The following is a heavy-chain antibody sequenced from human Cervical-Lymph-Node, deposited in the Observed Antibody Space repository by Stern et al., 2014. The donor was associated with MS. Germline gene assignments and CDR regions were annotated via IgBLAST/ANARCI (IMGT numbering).Heavy chain of an antibody. CDR2: VSNDGNTK. CDR3: AREPSGTYPGYFDN. J-gene: IGHJ4*02. CDR1: GYTFSSYA. Sequence: VHLVESGGGVVQPGRSLRLSCAASGYTFSSYAMHWVRQAPGKGLEFVAFVSNDGNTKFYADAVKERFTISRDNSKNSLYLQLNTLRPEYTAVYDCAREPSGTYPGYFDNWGQGTLVTVSS. V-gene: IGHV3-30*03. D-gene: IGHD1-26*01.